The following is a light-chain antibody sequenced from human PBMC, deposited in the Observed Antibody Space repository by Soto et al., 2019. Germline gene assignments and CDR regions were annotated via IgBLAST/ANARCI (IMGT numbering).Light chain of an antibody. Sequence: QSVLTQPPSVSGAPGQRVTISCSGSSSNIGAGYDVHWYQHLPGTAPKLLVYDNNNRPSGVPDRFSGSKSGTSASLAITGLQAEDEADYYCQAYDNSLSGVLFGGGTKVTVL. V-gene: IGLV1-40*01. J-gene: IGLJ2*01. CDR1: SSNIGAGYD. CDR3: QAYDNSLSGVL. CDR2: DNN.